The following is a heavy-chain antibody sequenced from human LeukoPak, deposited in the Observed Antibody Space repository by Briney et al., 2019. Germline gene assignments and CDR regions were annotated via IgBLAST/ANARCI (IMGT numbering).Heavy chain of an antibody. Sequence: PGGSLRLSCAASGFTLSSYWMTWVRQAPGKGLEWVADIEEDGSEEYYVDSVKGRFTISRDNAKNSLYLQMNSLRAEDTALYYCARLYCSSTSCHTLHYYYMDVWGKGTTVTVSS. D-gene: IGHD2-2*02. CDR2: IEEDGSEE. CDR3: ARLYCSSTSCHTLHYYYMDV. V-gene: IGHV3-7*01. J-gene: IGHJ6*03. CDR1: GFTLSSYW.